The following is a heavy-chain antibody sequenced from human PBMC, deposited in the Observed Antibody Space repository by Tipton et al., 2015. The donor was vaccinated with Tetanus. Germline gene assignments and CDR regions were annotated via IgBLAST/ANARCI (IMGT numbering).Heavy chain of an antibody. D-gene: IGHD1-26*01. Sequence: TLSLTCTVSGASINAGGYLWTWVRQHTGKGLEWIGNIYYTAHTSYTPSLNNRVSISVDTSENRFSLRLTSVTAADTAIYFCARGLPREPFYFAYWGQGRQVTVSS. CDR3: ARGLPREPFYFAY. CDR2: IYYTAHT. CDR1: GASINAGGYL. V-gene: IGHV4-31*03. J-gene: IGHJ4*02.